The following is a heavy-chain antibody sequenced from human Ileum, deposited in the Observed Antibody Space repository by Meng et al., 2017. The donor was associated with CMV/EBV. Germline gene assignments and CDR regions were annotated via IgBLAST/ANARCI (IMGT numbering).Heavy chain of an antibody. D-gene: IGHD4-11*01. CDR1: EFIVSQNY. CDR2: IYGGGTT. CDR3: AGDPGLPNGMNV. Sequence: GGSLRLSCAAFEFIVSQNYMSWVRLAPGKGPEWVSVIYGGGTTYYADSVEGRFTISRDNSKNTLFLQMNSLRVEDTAVYYCAGDPGLPNGMNVWGQGTTVTVS. J-gene: IGHJ6*02. V-gene: IGHV3-53*01.